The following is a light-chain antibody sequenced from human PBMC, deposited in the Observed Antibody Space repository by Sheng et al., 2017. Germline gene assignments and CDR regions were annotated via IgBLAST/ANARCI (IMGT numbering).Light chain of an antibody. J-gene: IGLJ2*01. CDR1: KLGDKY. Sequence: SYELTQPPSVSVSPGQTASITCSGDKLGDKYACWYQQKPGQSPVLVIYQDSTRPSGIPERFSGSNSGNTATLTISGTQAMDEADYYCQAWDSSTVVFGGGTKADRP. V-gene: IGLV3-1*01. CDR2: QDS. CDR3: QAWDSSTVV.